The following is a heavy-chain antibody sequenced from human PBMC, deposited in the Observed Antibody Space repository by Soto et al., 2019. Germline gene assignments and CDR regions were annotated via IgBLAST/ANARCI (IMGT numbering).Heavy chain of an antibody. V-gene: IGHV1-2*02. CDR2: INPNSGGT. CDR1: GYTFTGYY. CDR3: ARVIQYSNSWYTLGY. J-gene: IGHJ4*02. D-gene: IGHD6-13*01. Sequence: GASVKVSCKASGYTFTGYYMHWVRQAPGQGLEWMGWINPNSGGTNYAQKFQGRVTMTRDTSISTAYMELSRLRSDDTDVYYCARVIQYSNSWYTLGYWGQGTLVTVSS.